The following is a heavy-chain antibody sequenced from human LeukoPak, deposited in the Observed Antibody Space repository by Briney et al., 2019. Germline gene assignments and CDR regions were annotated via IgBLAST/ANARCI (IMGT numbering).Heavy chain of an antibody. CDR2: ISYDGSDK. CDR1: GFTFSSYE. V-gene: IGHV3-30*04. CDR3: ARGSKQWLVGGWFDP. D-gene: IGHD6-19*01. J-gene: IGHJ5*02. Sequence: GGSLRLSCGASGFTFSSYEMIWVRQAPGKGLEWVAVISYDGSDKYYADSVKGRFTISRDNSKNTLYLQMNSLRAEDTAVYYCARGSKQWLVGGWFDPWGQGTLVTVSS.